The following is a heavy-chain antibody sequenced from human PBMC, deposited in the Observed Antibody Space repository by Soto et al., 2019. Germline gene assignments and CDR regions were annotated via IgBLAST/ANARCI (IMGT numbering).Heavy chain of an antibody. V-gene: IGHV1-3*04. CDR2: INTGNGNT. D-gene: IGHD2-15*01. CDR3: ARGTCSGGSCYSFHFDY. Sequence: QVQLVQSGAEVKKPGASVRVSCEASGYTFTSYAMHWVRQAPGQRLEWMGWINTGNGNTIYSQKFQGRVTITRDTYASTDYMELISLRSEETAVYYCARGTCSGGSCYSFHFDYWGQGNLVNVSS. CDR1: GYTFTSYA. J-gene: IGHJ4*02.